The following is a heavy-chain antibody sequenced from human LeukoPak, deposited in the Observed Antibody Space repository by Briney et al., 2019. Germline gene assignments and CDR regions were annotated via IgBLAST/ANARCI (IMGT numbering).Heavy chain of an antibody. Sequence: GGSLRLSCAASGFTFSSYWMHWVRQAPGKGLVWVSRINTDGSSTRYADSVKGRFTISRDNAKNTLYLQMNSLRAEDTAVYYCAMGPPDESLDYWGQGILVTVSS. J-gene: IGHJ4*02. CDR2: INTDGSST. D-gene: IGHD1-26*01. V-gene: IGHV3-74*01. CDR3: AMGPPDESLDY. CDR1: GFTFSSYW.